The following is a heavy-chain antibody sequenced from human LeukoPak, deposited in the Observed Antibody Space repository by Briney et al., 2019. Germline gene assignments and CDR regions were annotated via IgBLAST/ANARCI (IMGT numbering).Heavy chain of an antibody. CDR1: GFTFLKSA. J-gene: IGHJ5*02. Sequence: SVKVSCKDSGFTFLKSAVQWVRQTRGQRLEWIGWIVVGSGNTNYAQKFSERVSISRDMSTNTAYMKLSGLRSEDTAVYYCVADVVSAVGVLASWGQGTLVTVSS. V-gene: IGHV1-58*01. CDR3: VADVVSAVGVLAS. D-gene: IGHD2-15*01. CDR2: IVVGSGNT.